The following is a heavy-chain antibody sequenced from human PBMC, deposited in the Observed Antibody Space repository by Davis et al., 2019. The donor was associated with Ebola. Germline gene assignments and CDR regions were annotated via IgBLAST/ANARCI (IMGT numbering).Heavy chain of an antibody. Sequence: GGSLRLSCAASGFTFSSYAMHWVRQAPGKGLEWVAVISYDGSNKYYADSVKGRFTISRDNSKNTLYLQMNSLRAEDTAVYYCARVSYYYDSSGYVGAFDIWGQGTMVTVSS. CDR1: GFTFSSYA. J-gene: IGHJ3*02. CDR3: ARVSYYYDSSGYVGAFDI. D-gene: IGHD3-22*01. CDR2: ISYDGSNK. V-gene: IGHV3-30*04.